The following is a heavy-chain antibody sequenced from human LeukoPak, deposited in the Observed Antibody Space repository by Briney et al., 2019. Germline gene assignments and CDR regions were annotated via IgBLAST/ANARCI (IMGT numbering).Heavy chain of an antibody. CDR1: GYTFTGYY. D-gene: IGHD5-18*01. Sequence: EASVNVSCKASGYTFTGYYMHWVRQAPGQGLEWMGWINPNSGGTNYAQKFQGRVTMTRDTSISTAYMELSRLRSDDTAVYYCARAGVDTAMAGRWGQGTLVTVSS. CDR3: ARAGVDTAMAGR. V-gene: IGHV1-2*02. J-gene: IGHJ4*02. CDR2: INPNSGGT.